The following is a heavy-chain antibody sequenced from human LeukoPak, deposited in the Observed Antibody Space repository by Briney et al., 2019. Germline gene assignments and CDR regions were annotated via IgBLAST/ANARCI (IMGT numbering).Heavy chain of an antibody. Sequence: SETLSLTCAVYGGSFSGYYWSWIRQPPGKGLEWIGEIIHNGSRSVNPSLESRVTISVDTSKNQFSLKLTSVTAADTSVYYCVRGFCRGDSCYSAEYFQHWGQGTLVTVSS. CDR2: IIHNGSR. V-gene: IGHV4-34*01. CDR1: GGSFSGYY. J-gene: IGHJ1*01. CDR3: VRGFCRGDSCYSAEYFQH. D-gene: IGHD2-15*01.